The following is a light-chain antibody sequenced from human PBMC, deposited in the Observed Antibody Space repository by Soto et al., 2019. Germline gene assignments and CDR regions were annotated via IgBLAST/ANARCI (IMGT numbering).Light chain of an antibody. V-gene: IGKV1-5*03. CDR1: QTIGAF. CDR3: QNYNSWA. Sequence: PMTQSPSTLSASVGERVTITCRASQTIGAFLAWYQLKPGKAPNLLISKASNLQDGVPSRFSGSGSGTEFTLTITSLQPDDFATYYCQNYNSWAFGQGTKVEIK. CDR2: KAS. J-gene: IGKJ1*01.